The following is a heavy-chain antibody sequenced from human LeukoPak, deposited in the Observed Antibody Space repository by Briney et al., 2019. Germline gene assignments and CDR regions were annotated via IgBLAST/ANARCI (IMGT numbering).Heavy chain of an antibody. V-gene: IGHV3-74*01. Sequence: GGSLRLSCAASGFTFSSYSMNWVRQAPGKGLVWVSRINSDGSSTSYADSLKGRFTISRENAKNTLYLQMNSLSAEDTAVYYCARDGYHFDRSGRGYYFDSYYYYMDVWGKGTTVTVSS. CDR2: INSDGSST. CDR3: ARDGYHFDRSGRGYYFDSYYYYMDV. CDR1: GFTFSSYS. J-gene: IGHJ6*03. D-gene: IGHD3-22*01.